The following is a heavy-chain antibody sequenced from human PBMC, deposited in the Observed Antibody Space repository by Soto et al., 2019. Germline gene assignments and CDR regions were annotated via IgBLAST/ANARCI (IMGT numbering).Heavy chain of an antibody. CDR1: GYTFTSYG. CDR3: AREPVAGSWFDP. CDR2: INSYNGNT. D-gene: IGHD6-19*01. Sequence: ASVKVSCKASGYTFTSYGISWVRQAPGQGLEWMGWINSYNGNTNYAQKLQGRVTMTTDTSTSTAYMELRSLRSDDTAAYYCAREPVAGSWFDPWGQGTLVTVSS. V-gene: IGHV1-18*01. J-gene: IGHJ5*02.